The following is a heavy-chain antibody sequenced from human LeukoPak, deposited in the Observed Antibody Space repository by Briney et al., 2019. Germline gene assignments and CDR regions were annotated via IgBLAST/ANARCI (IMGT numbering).Heavy chain of an antibody. V-gene: IGHV3-23*01. D-gene: IGHD4-23*01. Sequence: GGSLRLSCAASGFTFNNYAMSWVRRAPEKGLEWVSGISVSGGTTYYADSVKGRFTISRDNSKNTVSVQMNSLRAEDTAVYYCAKSWQMATVVTPFDYWGQGTLVTVSS. CDR1: GFTFNNYA. CDR3: AKSWQMATVVTPFDY. J-gene: IGHJ4*02. CDR2: ISVSGGTT.